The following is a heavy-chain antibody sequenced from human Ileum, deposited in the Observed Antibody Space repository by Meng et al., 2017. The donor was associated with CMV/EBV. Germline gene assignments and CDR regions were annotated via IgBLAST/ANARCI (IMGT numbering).Heavy chain of an antibody. CDR3: ARGDSGIYYFAY. D-gene: IGHD1-26*01. J-gene: IGHJ4*02. CDR2: IHNDGST. CDR1: GDSISSSSYY. V-gene: IGHV4-39*07. Sequence: GSLRLSCSVSGDSISSSSYYWGWIRQPPGKGLEWIGSIHNDGSTYYNPSLKSRVTISVDTSKNEFSVRLTSVTAADTAVYYCARGDSGIYYFAYWGQGTQVNVSS.